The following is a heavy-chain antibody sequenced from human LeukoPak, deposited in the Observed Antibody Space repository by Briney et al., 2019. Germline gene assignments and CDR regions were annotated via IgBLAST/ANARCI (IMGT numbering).Heavy chain of an antibody. CDR3: ARDVPMGYYDSSGHRGYYYGMDV. CDR1: GGSISSYY. V-gene: IGHV4-59*01. Sequence: SETLSLTCTVSGGSISSYYWSWIRQPPGKGLEWIGYIYYSGSTNYNPSLKSRVTISVDTSKNQFSLKLSSVTAADTAVCYCARDVPMGYYDSSGHRGYYYGMDVWGQGTTVTVSS. J-gene: IGHJ6*02. D-gene: IGHD3-22*01. CDR2: IYYSGST.